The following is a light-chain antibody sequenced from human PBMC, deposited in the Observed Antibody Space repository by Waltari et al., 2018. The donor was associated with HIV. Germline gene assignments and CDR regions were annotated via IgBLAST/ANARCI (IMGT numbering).Light chain of an antibody. J-gene: IGKJ2*01. Sequence: DIQMTQSPSTLSASVGDRVPITCRASQSISTWLAWYQQKPGKAPKHLIYKASSLEAGVPSRFSGSGSGTEFTLTISSLQPDDVATYYCQQYNTYARTFGQGTKLEIK. CDR3: QQYNTYART. V-gene: IGKV1-5*03. CDR2: KAS. CDR1: QSISTW.